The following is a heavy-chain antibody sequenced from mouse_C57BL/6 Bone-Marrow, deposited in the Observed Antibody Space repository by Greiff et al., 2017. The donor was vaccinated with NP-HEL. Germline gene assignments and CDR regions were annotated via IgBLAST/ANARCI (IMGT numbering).Heavy chain of an antibody. Sequence: QVQLQQSGAELVKPGASVKISCKASGYAFSSYWMNWVKQRPGKGLEWIGQIYPGDGDTNYNGKLKGKATLTADQSSSTAYMQLSSLTSEDAAVYLWARVYYGSSYDYWGQGTTLTVSS. CDR3: ARVYYGSSYDY. CDR1: GYAFSSYW. J-gene: IGHJ2*01. CDR2: IYPGDGDT. D-gene: IGHD1-1*01. V-gene: IGHV1-80*01.